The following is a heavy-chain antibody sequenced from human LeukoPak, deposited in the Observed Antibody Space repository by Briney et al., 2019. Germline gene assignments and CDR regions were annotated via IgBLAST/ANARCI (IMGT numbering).Heavy chain of an antibody. CDR2: IWFDGSNK. V-gene: IGHV3-33*01. Sequence: PGGSLRLSCAASGFTFSTSGMHWVRQAPGKGLEWVAVIWFDGSNKHYADSVKGRFSISRDNAKNSLYLQMNGLRAEDTAVYYCAREDWFHFDYWGQGTLVTVSS. CDR1: GFTFSTSG. D-gene: IGHD3-10*01. CDR3: AREDWFHFDY. J-gene: IGHJ4*02.